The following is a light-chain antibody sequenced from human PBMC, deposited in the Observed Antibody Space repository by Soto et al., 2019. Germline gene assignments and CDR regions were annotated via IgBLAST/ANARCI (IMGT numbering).Light chain of an antibody. CDR2: DAS. CDR3: QQYNSSLYT. J-gene: IGKJ2*01. V-gene: IGKV1-5*01. CDR1: QSISSW. Sequence: DIQMTQSPSTLSASVGDRVTITCRASQSISSWLAWYQQKPGKAPKLLIYDASSLESGVPSRFSGSGSGTECTLTISSLQPDDFATYYCQQYNSSLYTFGQGTKLEIK.